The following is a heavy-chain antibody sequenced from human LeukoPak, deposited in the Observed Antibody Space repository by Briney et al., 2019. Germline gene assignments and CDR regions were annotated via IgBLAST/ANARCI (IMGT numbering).Heavy chain of an antibody. J-gene: IGHJ4*02. Sequence: SETLSLTCTVSGDSISGDYYWSWVRQSPEKGLEWIGYVHHSGNTYYNPSLKSRLTISVDTSKNQFSLRLASVTAADTAVYFCARDRTRYDRLGYYHYFDYWGQGTLVTVSS. D-gene: IGHD3-3*01. CDR2: VHHSGNT. CDR1: GDSISGDYY. V-gene: IGHV4-30-4*01. CDR3: ARDRTRYDRLGYYHYFDY.